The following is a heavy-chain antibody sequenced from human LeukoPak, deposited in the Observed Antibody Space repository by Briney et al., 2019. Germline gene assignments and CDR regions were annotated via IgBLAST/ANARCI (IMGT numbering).Heavy chain of an antibody. CDR1: GFTVSSNY. D-gene: IGHD5-18*01. CDR3: ARVDTAMVNYGMDA. V-gene: IGHV3-66*02. J-gene: IGHJ6*02. Sequence: PGGSLRLSCAASGFTVSSNYMSWVRQAPGKGLEWVSVIYSGGSTYYADSVKGRFTISRDNSKNTLYLQMNSLRAEDTAVYYCARVDTAMVNYGMDAWGQGTTVTVSS. CDR2: IYSGGST.